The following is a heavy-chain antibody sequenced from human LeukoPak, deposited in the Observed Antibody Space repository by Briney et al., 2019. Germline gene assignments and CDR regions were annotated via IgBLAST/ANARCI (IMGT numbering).Heavy chain of an antibody. CDR1: GFTFSSYA. CDR2: IWFDGSNK. CDR3: ARGLPPVMKYYFDY. D-gene: IGHD4-11*01. V-gene: IGHV3-33*01. Sequence: GGSLRLSCAASGFTFSSYAMHWVRQAPGKGLEWVAVIWFDGSNKYYADSVKGRFTISRDNSKNTLFLQMNSLRAEDTAMYYCARGLPPVMKYYFDYWGQGTLVTVSS. J-gene: IGHJ4*02.